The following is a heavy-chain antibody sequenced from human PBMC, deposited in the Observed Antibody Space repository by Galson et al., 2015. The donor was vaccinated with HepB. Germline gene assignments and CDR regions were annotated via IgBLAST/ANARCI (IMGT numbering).Heavy chain of an antibody. Sequence: SVKVSCKASGYSFTDYHIHWVRQAPGQGLEWMGWISPNNGATNYVQNFQGRVTMTRDTSISTVYMELSSVRSDDTAIYFCARDVSDWDGHTSTWRSLDYWGRGTLVTVSS. V-gene: IGHV1-2*02. J-gene: IGHJ4*02. D-gene: IGHD6-13*01. CDR2: ISPNNGAT. CDR1: GYSFTDYH. CDR3: ARDVSDWDGHTSTWRSLDY.